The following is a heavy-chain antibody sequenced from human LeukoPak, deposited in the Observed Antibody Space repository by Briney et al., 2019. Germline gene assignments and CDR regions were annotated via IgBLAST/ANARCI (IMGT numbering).Heavy chain of an antibody. CDR3: AREDYDILTGYPRFDP. CDR2: IYTSGST. J-gene: IGHJ5*02. D-gene: IGHD3-9*01. Sequence: SETLSLTCTASGGTISSGSYNWSWIGPPAGKGLEWIGSIYTSGSTNYNPSLKSRVTISVDTSKNQFSLQLSSVTAADTAVYYCAREDYDILTGYPRFDPWGQGTLVTVSS. CDR1: GGTISSGSYN. V-gene: IGHV4-61*02.